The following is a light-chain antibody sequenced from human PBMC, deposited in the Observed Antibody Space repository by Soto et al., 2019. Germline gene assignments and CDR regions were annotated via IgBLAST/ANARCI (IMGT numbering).Light chain of an antibody. V-gene: IGLV1-44*01. J-gene: IGLJ2*01. CDR2: GDN. CDR3: AAWDGSRNNVL. CDR1: GSSIGTNT. Sequence: QSVLTQPPSASGTPGQRVTISCSGSGSSIGTNTVNWYRQLPGTAPKLPIYGDNQRPSGVPDRFSGSKSGTSASLAISGLQSEDEADYYCAAWDGSRNNVLFGGGTKSPS.